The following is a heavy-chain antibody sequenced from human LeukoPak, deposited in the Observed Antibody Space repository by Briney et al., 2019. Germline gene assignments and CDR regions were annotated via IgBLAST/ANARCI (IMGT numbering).Heavy chain of an antibody. CDR1: GYTFTSYY. Sequence: ASVKVSCKASGYTFTSYYMHWVRQAPGQGLEWMGIINPSGGSTSYAQKFQGRVTMTRDTSTSTAYMELSSLRSEDTAVYYCARGDKYYDFWSGYSYFGYWGQGTLVTVSS. CDR2: INPSGGST. D-gene: IGHD3-3*01. V-gene: IGHV1-46*01. J-gene: IGHJ4*02. CDR3: ARGDKYYDFWSGYSYFGY.